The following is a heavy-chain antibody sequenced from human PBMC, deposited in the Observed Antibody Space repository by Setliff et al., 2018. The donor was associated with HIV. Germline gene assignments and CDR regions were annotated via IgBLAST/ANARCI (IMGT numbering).Heavy chain of an antibody. J-gene: IGHJ4*02. CDR1: GFTFSSYS. D-gene: IGHD3-22*01. Sequence: PGGSLRLSCAASGFTFSSYSMNWVRQAPGKGLEWVSSIISGSGISTYYADSVKGRFTISRDNAKNSLYLQMNSLRAEDTAVYYCARPNYYDSSGSFDYWGQGTLVTVSS. V-gene: IGHV3-21*06. CDR3: ARPNYYDSSGSFDY. CDR2: IISGSGIST.